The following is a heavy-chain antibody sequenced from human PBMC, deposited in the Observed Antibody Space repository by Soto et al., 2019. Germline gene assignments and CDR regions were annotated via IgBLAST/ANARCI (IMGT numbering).Heavy chain of an antibody. J-gene: IGHJ6*02. CDR3: AKERIAAAAHHPLYYYSYGMDV. V-gene: IGHV3-30*18. Sequence: QVQLVESGGGVVQPGRSLRLSCAASGFTFSSYGMHWVRQAPGKGLEWVAVISYDGSNKYYADSVKGRFTISRDNSKNTLYLQINSLRAEDTAVYYCAKERIAAAAHHPLYYYSYGMDVWGQGTTVTVSS. CDR2: ISYDGSNK. CDR1: GFTFSSYG. D-gene: IGHD6-13*01.